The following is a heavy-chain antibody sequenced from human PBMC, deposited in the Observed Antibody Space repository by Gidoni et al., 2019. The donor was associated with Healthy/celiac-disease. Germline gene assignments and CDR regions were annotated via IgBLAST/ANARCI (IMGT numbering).Heavy chain of an antibody. J-gene: IGHJ2*01. CDR1: GYSFTCYW. D-gene: IGHD3-22*01. CDR3: ARAYYYDSSGQWYFDL. V-gene: IGHV5-10-1*03. CDR2: FNPSNSKT. Sequence: EVQLVQSGSEVKKPGESLRISCTGSGYSFTCYWISWVRQMPGKGLEWRGRFNPSNSKTNSSPSYQGHVTISADKSISTAYLQWSSLKASDTAMYYCARAYYYDSSGQWYFDLWGRGTLVTVSS.